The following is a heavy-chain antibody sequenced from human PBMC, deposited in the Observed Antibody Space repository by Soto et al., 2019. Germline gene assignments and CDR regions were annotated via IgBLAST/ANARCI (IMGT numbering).Heavy chain of an antibody. CDR1: GYTFTSYA. CDR3: ARAPGAAIDY. Sequence: ASVKVSCKASGYTFTSYAMHWVRQAPGQRLEWMGWINVGNANTKYSQKFQGRVTITRDTSASTAYMGLSSLRSEDTAVYYCARAPGAAIDYWGQGTLVTVSS. CDR2: INVGNANT. V-gene: IGHV1-3*01. J-gene: IGHJ4*02.